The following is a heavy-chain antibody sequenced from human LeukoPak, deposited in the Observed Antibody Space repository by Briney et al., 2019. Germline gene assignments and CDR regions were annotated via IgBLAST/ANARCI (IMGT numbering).Heavy chain of an antibody. CDR3: ASGKQTQGAFDI. J-gene: IGHJ3*02. D-gene: IGHD1-26*01. CDR1: GYTFTNYG. Sequence: ASVKVSCKASGYTFTNYGISWVRQAPGQGLEWMGWISAYYGNTNSAQRLQGRVTMTTDTSTSTAYMELRSLRSDDTAVYYCASGKQTQGAFDIWGQGTMVTVSS. CDR2: ISAYYGNT. V-gene: IGHV1-18*01.